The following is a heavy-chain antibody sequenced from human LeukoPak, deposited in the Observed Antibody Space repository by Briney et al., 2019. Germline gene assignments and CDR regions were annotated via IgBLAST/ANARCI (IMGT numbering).Heavy chain of an antibody. CDR2: INHSGST. CDR3: ARPPYSSGLGGNWFDP. Sequence: SETLSLTCTVSGGSISSGDYYWSWIRQPPGKGLEWIGEINHSGSTNYNPSLKSRVTISVDTSKNQFSLKLSSVTAADTAVYYCARPPYSSGLGGNWFDPWGQGTLVTVSS. D-gene: IGHD6-19*01. V-gene: IGHV4-39*07. J-gene: IGHJ5*02. CDR1: GGSISSGDYY.